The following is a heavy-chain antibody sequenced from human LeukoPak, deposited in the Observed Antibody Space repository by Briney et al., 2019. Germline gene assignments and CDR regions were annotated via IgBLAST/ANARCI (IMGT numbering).Heavy chain of an antibody. V-gene: IGHV4-30-2*01. Sequence: PSETLSLTCAVSGGSISSGGYSWSWIRQPPGKGLGWIGYIYHSGSTYYNPSLKSRVTISVDRSKNQFSLKLSSVTAADTAVYYCARGITTVTTPYFDYWGQGTLVTVSS. CDR3: ARGITTVTTPYFDY. J-gene: IGHJ4*02. CDR2: IYHSGST. D-gene: IGHD4-17*01. CDR1: GGSISSGGYS.